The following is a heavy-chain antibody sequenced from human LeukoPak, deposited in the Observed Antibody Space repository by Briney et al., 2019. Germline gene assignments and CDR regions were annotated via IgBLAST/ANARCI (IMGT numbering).Heavy chain of an antibody. CDR2: INPSGGST. D-gene: IGHD3-22*01. Sequence: GASVKVSCKASGYTFTSYYMHWVRQAPGQGLEWMGIINPSGGSTSYAQKFQGRVTMTRDMSTSTVYMELSRLGSEDTAVYYCARGYDSSGSLPHAFDIWGQGTMVTVSS. CDR3: ARGYDSSGSLPHAFDI. J-gene: IGHJ3*02. CDR1: GYTFTSYY. V-gene: IGHV1-46*01.